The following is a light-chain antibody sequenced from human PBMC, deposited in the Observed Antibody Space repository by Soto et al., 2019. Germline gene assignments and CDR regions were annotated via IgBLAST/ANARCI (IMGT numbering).Light chain of an antibody. J-gene: IGKJ2*01. CDR3: QQSYRTPPT. CDR2: AAS. CDR1: QSIDSY. V-gene: IGKV1-39*01. Sequence: DIQMTQSPSSLSASVGDRVTITCRASQSIDSYLNWYQQKPGKAPKLLIYAASSLQSGVPSRFSGSGSGTDFTLPISSLQAGDFASYYCQQSYRTPPTFGQGTKLEIK.